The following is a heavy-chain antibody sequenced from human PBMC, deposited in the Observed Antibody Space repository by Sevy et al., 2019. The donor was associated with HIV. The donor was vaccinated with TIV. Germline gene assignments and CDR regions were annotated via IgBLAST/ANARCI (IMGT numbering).Heavy chain of an antibody. D-gene: IGHD3-16*01. CDR1: GFNFNNYW. J-gene: IGHJ4*02. CDR2: ITHGGSKT. Sequence: GGSLRLSCAASGFNFNNYWMSWVRQAPGKGLEWVANITHGGSKTYYVDSVKGRFTISRDNANNSLYLQMNSLRAEDTAVFYFWDAEGCRRLDIYWGQGALVTVSS. CDR3: WDAEGCRRLDIY. V-gene: IGHV3-7*01.